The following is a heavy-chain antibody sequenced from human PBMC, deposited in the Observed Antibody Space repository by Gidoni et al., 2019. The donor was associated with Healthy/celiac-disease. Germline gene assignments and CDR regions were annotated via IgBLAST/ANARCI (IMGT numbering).Heavy chain of an antibody. CDR1: GRSFIGYS. CDR2: INHRGST. CDR3: ARVVPRIAAAGTGYYFDY. D-gene: IGHD6-13*01. V-gene: IGHV4-34*01. J-gene: IGHJ4*02. Sequence: QVQLQQRCAGPFQPSDTLSLTCAAFGRSFIGYSWSWTRQAPGKGLEWIVEINHRGSTNYNPTLKSRVTIAVDTSKNQFSLKLSSVTAADTAVYYCARVVPRIAAAGTGYYFDYWGQGTLVTVSS.